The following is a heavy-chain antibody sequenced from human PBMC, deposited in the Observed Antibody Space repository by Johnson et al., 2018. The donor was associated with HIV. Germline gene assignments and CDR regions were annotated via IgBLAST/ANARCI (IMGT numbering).Heavy chain of an antibody. Sequence: QVQLVESGGGVVQPGGSLRLSCAASGFTFSNYGMHWVRQAPGKGLEWVAVISYDGSKKYFADSVKGRFTISRDNSKNTLYLQMNSLRAEDTAVYYCARVGGTFWRDRAFEIWGQGTKVTVSA. CDR2: ISYDGSKK. V-gene: IGHV3-30*19. CDR1: GFTFSNYG. D-gene: IGHD3-3*01. CDR3: ARVGGTFWRDRAFEI. J-gene: IGHJ3*02.